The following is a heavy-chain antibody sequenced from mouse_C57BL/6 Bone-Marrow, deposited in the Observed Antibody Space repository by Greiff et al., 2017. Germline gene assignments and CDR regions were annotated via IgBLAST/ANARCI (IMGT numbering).Heavy chain of an antibody. CDR2: IDPSDSYT. CDR3: ARCRWDYAMDY. CDR1: GYTFTSYW. D-gene: IGHD1-1*02. Sequence: QVQLQQPGAELVMPGASVKLSCKASGYTFTSYWMHWVKQRPGQGLEWIGEIDPSDSYTNYNQKFKGKSTLTVDKSSSTAYMQLSSLTFEDSAVYYCARCRWDYAMDYWGQGTSVTVSS. J-gene: IGHJ4*01. V-gene: IGHV1-69*01.